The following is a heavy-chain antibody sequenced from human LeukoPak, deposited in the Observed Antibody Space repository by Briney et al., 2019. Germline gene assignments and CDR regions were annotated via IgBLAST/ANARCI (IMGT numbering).Heavy chain of an antibody. CDR3: ARLSSSGWQFDY. Sequence: SETLSLTCTVSGGSISSSSYYWGWIRQPPGKGLEWIGSIYYSGSTYYNPSLKSRVTISVDTSKNQFSLKLSSVTAADTAVYYCARLSSSGWQFDYWDQGTLVTVSS. J-gene: IGHJ4*02. CDR1: GGSISSSSYY. CDR2: IYYSGST. V-gene: IGHV4-39*01. D-gene: IGHD6-19*01.